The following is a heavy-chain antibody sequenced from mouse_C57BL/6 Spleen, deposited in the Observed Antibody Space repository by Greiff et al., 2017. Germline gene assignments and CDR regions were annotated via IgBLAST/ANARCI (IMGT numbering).Heavy chain of an antibody. J-gene: IGHJ3*01. CDR2: ISGGGGNT. D-gene: IGHD1-1*01. V-gene: IGHV5-9*01. CDR1: GFTFSSYT. CDR3: ARHTTVVASHFAY. Sequence: EVMLVESGGGLVKPGGSLKLSCAASGFTFSSYTMSWVRQTPEKRLEWVATISGGGGNTYYPDSVKGQFTISRDNAKNTLYLQMSSLRSEDTALYYCARHTTVVASHFAYWGQGTLVTVSA.